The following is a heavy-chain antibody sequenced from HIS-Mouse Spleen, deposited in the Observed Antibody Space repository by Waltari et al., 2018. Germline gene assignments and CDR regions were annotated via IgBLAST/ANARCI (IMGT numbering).Heavy chain of an antibody. J-gene: IGHJ4*02. CDR3: ARIAEGYTSGWYAFDY. V-gene: IGHV2-70*15. Sequence: QVTLRDSGPALVKPTQTLTLTCTFSGFSLSTSGMCVSWIRQPPGKALEWLARIDWDDDKYYSTSLKTRLTISRDTSKNQVVLTMTNMDPLDTATYYCARIAEGYTSGWYAFDYWGQGTLVTVSS. D-gene: IGHD6-19*01. CDR2: IDWDDDK. CDR1: GFSLSTSGMC.